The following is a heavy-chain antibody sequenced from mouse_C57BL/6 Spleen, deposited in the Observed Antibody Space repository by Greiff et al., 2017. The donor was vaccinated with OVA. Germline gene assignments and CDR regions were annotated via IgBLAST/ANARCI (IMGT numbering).Heavy chain of an antibody. CDR2: IHPSDSDT. CDR3: AMGITTPVGAY. V-gene: IGHV1-74*01. J-gene: IGHJ3*01. D-gene: IGHD1-1*01. CDR1: GYTFTSYW. Sequence: QVQLQQPGAELVKPGASVKVSCKASGYTFTSYWMHWVKQRPGQGLEWIGRIHPSDSDTNYNQKFKGKATLTVDKSSSTAYMQLSSLTSEDSAVYYCAMGITTPVGAYWGQGTLVTVSA.